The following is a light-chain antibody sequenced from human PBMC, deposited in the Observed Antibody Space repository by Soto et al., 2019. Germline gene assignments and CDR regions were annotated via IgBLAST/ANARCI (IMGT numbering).Light chain of an antibody. CDR1: QGINNY. Sequence: DIQMTQSPSSLSASVGDRVTITCQASQGINNYLIWYQQKPGKAPKLLIYDASSLQTGVPSRFSGAASGTHFTFTISSLQPEDVATYYCQQYDNLTPTFGQGTKLEIK. CDR3: QQYDNLTPT. J-gene: IGKJ2*01. V-gene: IGKV1-33*01. CDR2: DAS.